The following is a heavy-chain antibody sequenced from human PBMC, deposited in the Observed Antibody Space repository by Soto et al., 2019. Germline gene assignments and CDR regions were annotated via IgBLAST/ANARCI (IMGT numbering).Heavy chain of an antibody. D-gene: IGHD2-8*01. V-gene: IGHV3-9*01. Sequence: GGSLRLSCGAGGFTFDVYALHWVRQAPGKGLERVPGITRKCARIGQASAVNGRFTIXKGNSKKKTYMQMNSMRAEDTAVYYCEKGVADCNNGVCLDYYYYGMDVWGQGTTVTVYS. J-gene: IGHJ6*02. CDR3: EKGVADCNNGVCLDYYYYGMDV. CDR1: GFTFDVYA. CDR2: ITRKCARI.